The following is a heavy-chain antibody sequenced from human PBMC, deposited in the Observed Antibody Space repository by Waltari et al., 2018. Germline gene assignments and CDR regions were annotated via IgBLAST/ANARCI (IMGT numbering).Heavy chain of an antibody. CDR3: ARGAQGKQWLVLWFDP. CDR2: INHSGST. V-gene: IGHV4-34*01. Sequence: QVQLQQWGAGLLKPSETLSLTCAVYGGSFSGYYWSWIRQPPGKGLEWIGEINHSGSTNYNPSLKSRVTISVDTSKDQFSLKLSSVTAADTAVYYCARGAQGKQWLVLWFDPWGQGTLVTVSS. J-gene: IGHJ5*02. CDR1: GGSFSGYY. D-gene: IGHD6-19*01.